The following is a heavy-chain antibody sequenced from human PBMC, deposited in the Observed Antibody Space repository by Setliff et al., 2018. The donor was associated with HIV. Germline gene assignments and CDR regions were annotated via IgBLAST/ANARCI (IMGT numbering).Heavy chain of an antibody. CDR2: IYYSGST. D-gene: IGHD6-13*01. Sequence: SETLSLTCPVSGGSISSNSYYWGCFRQPPGKGLAWMWSIYYSGSTYYTPSLKSRVTISVDTSQNQFSLKLNSVTSADTAVYYCARRGIAAAGSDSWGQGTLVTVSS. CDR1: GGSISSNSYY. V-gene: IGHV4-39*01. J-gene: IGHJ4*02. CDR3: ARRGIAAAGSDS.